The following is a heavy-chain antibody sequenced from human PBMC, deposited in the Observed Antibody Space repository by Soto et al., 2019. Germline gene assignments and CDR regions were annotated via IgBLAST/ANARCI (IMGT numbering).Heavy chain of an antibody. CDR3: ARDHGPPAAPNWFDP. Sequence: PGGSLRLSCAASGFTFSSYWMSWVRQAPGKGLEWVANIKQDGSEKYYVDSVKGRFTISRDNAKNSLYLQMNSLRAEDTAVYYCARDHGPPAAPNWFDPWGQGTLVTVSS. CDR2: IKQDGSEK. CDR1: GFTFSSYW. D-gene: IGHD2-2*01. J-gene: IGHJ5*02. V-gene: IGHV3-7*01.